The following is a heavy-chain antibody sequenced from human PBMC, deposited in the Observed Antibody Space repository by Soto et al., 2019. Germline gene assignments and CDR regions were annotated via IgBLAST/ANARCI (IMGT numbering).Heavy chain of an antibody. CDR3: ARDVGAKDY. CDR1: GGSCSGYY. V-gene: IGHV4-34*01. CDR2: INHSGST. Sequence: SETLSLTCAVYGGSCSGYYWSGIRQPPGKGLEWIGEINHSGSTNYNPSLKSRVTISVDTSKNQFSLKLSSVTAADTAVYYCARDVGAKDYWGQGTLVTVSS. D-gene: IGHD1-26*01. J-gene: IGHJ4*02.